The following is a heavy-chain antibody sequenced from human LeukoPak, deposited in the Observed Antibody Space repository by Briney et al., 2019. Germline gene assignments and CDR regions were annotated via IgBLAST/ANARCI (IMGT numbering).Heavy chain of an antibody. CDR1: GGSISSYY. V-gene: IGHV4-59*08. Sequence: PSETLSLTCTVSGGSISSYYWSWIRQPPGKGLEWIGYIYYSGSTNYNPSLKSRVTISVDTSKNQFSLKLSSETAADTAVYYCARSGYSNFDYWGQGTLVTVSS. CDR3: ARSGYSNFDY. CDR2: IYYSGST. J-gene: IGHJ4*02. D-gene: IGHD3-3*01.